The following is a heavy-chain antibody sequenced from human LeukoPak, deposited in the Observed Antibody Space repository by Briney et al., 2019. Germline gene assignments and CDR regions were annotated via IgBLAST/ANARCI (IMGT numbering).Heavy chain of an antibody. D-gene: IGHD3-22*01. Sequence: PGGSLRLSCAASGFTFDDYAMHWVRHAPGKGLEWVSGISWNSGSIGYADSVKGRFTIPRDNAKNSLYLQMNSLRAEDTALYYCAKVARTYYYDSSGYYGFDYWGQGTLVTVSS. J-gene: IGHJ4*02. CDR3: AKVARTYYYDSSGYYGFDY. V-gene: IGHV3-9*01. CDR2: ISWNSGSI. CDR1: GFTFDDYA.